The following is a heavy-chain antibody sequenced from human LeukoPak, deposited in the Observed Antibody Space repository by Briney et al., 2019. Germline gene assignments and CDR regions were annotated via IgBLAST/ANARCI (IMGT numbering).Heavy chain of an antibody. Sequence: GASVKASCKASGYTFTGYYMHWVRQAPGQGLEWMGWINPNSSDTNYAQKFQGRVTMTRDTSISTAYMELSGLRSDDTAVYYCAREISSGWSDYWGQGTLVTVSS. D-gene: IGHD6-19*01. V-gene: IGHV1-2*02. J-gene: IGHJ4*02. CDR2: INPNSSDT. CDR1: GYTFTGYY. CDR3: AREISSGWSDY.